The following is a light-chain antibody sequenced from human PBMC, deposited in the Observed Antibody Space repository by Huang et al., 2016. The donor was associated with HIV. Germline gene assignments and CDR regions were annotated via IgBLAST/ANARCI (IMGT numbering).Light chain of an antibody. J-gene: IGKJ5*01. CDR1: QSVSSNY. Sequence: EIVLTQSPVTLSLSPGERATLSCRASQSVSSNYLAWYQQKSGQAPRLLIYGASSRATGIPDRFSGSGSGTDFTLTISRLEPEDFAVYYCQQYGSSPTFGQGTRLEIK. CDR2: GAS. CDR3: QQYGSSPT. V-gene: IGKV3-20*01.